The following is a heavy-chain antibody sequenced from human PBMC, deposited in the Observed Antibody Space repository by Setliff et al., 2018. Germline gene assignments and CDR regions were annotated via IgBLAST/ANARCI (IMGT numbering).Heavy chain of an antibody. J-gene: IGHJ4*02. V-gene: IGHV1-18*01. CDR2: ISPYSGES. CDR1: GFRFTSFG. Sequence: ASVKVSCKTSGFRFTSFGFSWVRQAPGQGLEWMGWISPYSGESNYAQKFQDRLTVTTDTSTKTTYMELRSLTSDDTAVYFCTRSRGPRVVLAADFDFWSQGTRVTVSS. D-gene: IGHD3-16*01. CDR3: TRSRGPRVVLAADFDF.